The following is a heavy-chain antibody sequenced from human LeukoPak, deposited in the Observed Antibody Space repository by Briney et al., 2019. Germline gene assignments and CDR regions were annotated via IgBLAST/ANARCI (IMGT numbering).Heavy chain of an antibody. CDR3: ARDIDNVGALLDY. Sequence: PSETLSLTCTISDDSISSNRYFWAWLRQSPGKGLEWLASINYNWRTFYNPSLQSRLTISIDTAKRQFSLKLTSVTAADTALYYCARDIDNVGALLDYWGQGTLVTVSS. V-gene: IGHV4-39*07. J-gene: IGHJ4*02. CDR1: DDSISSNRYF. CDR2: INYNWRT. D-gene: IGHD1-26*01.